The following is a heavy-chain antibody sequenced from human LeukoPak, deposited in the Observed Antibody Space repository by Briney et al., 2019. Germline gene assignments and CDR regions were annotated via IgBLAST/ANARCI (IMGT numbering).Heavy chain of an antibody. Sequence: GASVKVSCNASGYTFTSYDINWVRQATGQGLEWMGGIIPIFGTANYARKFQGRVTITTDESTRTAYMELSSMRSEDTGVYYCARELLNYYDSSGYPTGAFDIWGQGTMVTVSS. D-gene: IGHD3-22*01. J-gene: IGHJ3*02. V-gene: IGHV1-69*05. CDR1: GYTFTSYD. CDR3: ARELLNYYDSSGYPTGAFDI. CDR2: IIPIFGTA.